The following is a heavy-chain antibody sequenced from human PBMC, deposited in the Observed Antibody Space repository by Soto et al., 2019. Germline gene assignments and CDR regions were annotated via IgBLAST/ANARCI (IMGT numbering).Heavy chain of an antibody. J-gene: IGHJ4*02. Sequence: GGSLRLSCAASGLTMTNAWMTWVRQAPGKGLEWIGHVKSESDGGTTEYATGVKGKFTISRDGSKNTLDLQMSSLRTEDTAMYYCTTKNGYTAPTDYWGQGTMVTVSS. D-gene: IGHD3-16*01. CDR3: TTKNGYTAPTDY. CDR1: GLTMTNAW. CDR2: VKSESDGGTT. V-gene: IGHV3-15*01.